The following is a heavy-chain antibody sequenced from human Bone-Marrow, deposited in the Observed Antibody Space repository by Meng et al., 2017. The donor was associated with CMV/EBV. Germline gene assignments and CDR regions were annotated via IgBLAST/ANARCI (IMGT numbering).Heavy chain of an antibody. V-gene: IGHV3-30*03. CDR3: ARGYYYDSSGYYRTLDY. CDR2: ISYDGSNK. D-gene: IGHD3-22*01. Sequence: GGSLRLSCAASGFTFSSYSMHWVRQAPGKGLEWVAVISYDGSNKYYADFVKGRFTISRDNSKNTLDLQMNRLRAEDTAVYYCARGYYYDSSGYYRTLDYRGQGTMV. CDR1: GFTFSSYS. J-gene: IGHJ4*02.